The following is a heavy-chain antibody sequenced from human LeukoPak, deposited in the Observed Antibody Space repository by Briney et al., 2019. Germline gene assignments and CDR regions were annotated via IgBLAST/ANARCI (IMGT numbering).Heavy chain of an antibody. CDR1: GFTFSRYE. V-gene: IGHV3-48*03. Sequence: GGSLRLSCAASGFTFSRYEMSWVRQAPGKGLEWVSYISGSGSTIYYADSVKGRFTISRDNAKNSLSLQMNSLRAEDTAVYYCARDTVGYCSTTSCYGMDVWGKGTTVTVSS. J-gene: IGHJ6*04. D-gene: IGHD2-2*01. CDR3: ARDTVGYCSTTSCYGMDV. CDR2: ISGSGSTI.